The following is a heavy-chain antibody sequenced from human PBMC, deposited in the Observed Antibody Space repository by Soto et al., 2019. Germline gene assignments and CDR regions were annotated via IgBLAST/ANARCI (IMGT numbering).Heavy chain of an antibody. Sequence: SDTCTVADGSSSSGGYYRSWNNQHPGKGLEWIGYIYYSGSTYYNPSLKSRVTISVDTSKNQFSLKLSSVTAADTAVYYCARNYYDSSGYSKSIQNNAFDIWGQGTMVTVSS. J-gene: IGHJ3*02. CDR2: IYYSGST. D-gene: IGHD3-22*01. V-gene: IGHV4-31*03. CDR3: ARNYYDSSGYSKSIQNNAFDI. CDR1: DGSSSSGGYY.